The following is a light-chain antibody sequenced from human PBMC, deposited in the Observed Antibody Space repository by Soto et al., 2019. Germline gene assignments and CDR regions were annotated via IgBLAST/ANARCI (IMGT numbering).Light chain of an antibody. CDR2: AAS. CDR1: QGISSL. V-gene: IGKV3-15*01. CDR3: QHYNSYSEA. J-gene: IGKJ1*01. Sequence: EIVLTQSPATLSVSPGERATLSCRASQGISSLLAWYQQKPGQAPRLLIYAASTRAAGIPARFSGSGSGTDFTLTISSLQAEDFAVYYCQHYNSYSEAFGQGTKVELK.